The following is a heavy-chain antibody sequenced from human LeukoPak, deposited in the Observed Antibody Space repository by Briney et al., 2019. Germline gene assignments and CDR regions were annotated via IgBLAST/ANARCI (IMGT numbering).Heavy chain of an antibody. D-gene: IGHD3-22*01. V-gene: IGHV3-30-3*01. J-gene: IGHJ4*02. CDR2: VSYDGDFK. Sequence: GGSLRLSCVGSGFVFSKYAVHWVRQAPGKGLEWVAVVSYDGDFKLYGDSVKGRFTISRDNSQNMLFLQMNDLRPQDAATYFCARDPYSHDSSGYSYFLQYWGQGTVVTVSS. CDR1: GFVFSKYA. CDR3: ARDPYSHDSSGYSYFLQY.